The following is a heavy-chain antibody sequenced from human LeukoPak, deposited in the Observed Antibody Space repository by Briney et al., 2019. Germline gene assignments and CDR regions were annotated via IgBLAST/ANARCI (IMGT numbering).Heavy chain of an antibody. V-gene: IGHV4-59*01. D-gene: IGHD3-10*01. CDR3: ARMPNFMIRGLTSYYHYYALDV. CDR2: IYYSGST. J-gene: IGHJ6*02. Sequence: SQTLSLTCTVSGGSISYYYWSWIRQPPGKGLEWIGCIYYSGSTSYIPSLKSRVTISLDTSKNQFSLKLTSVTAADTAVYYCARMPNFMIRGLTSYYHYYALDVWGQGTTVTVSS. CDR1: GGSISYYY.